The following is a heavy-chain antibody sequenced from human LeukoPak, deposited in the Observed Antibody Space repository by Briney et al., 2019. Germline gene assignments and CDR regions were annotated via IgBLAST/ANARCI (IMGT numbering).Heavy chain of an antibody. CDR3: ARARPAPAAIPGWFDP. D-gene: IGHD2-2*01. V-gene: IGHV4-30-4*08. Sequence: PSETLSLTCTVSGGSISSGDYYWSWIRQPPGKGLEWIGYIYYSGSTYYNPSLKSRVTISVDTSKDQFSLKLSSVTAADTAVYYCARARPAPAAIPGWFDPWGQGTLVTVSS. CDR2: IYYSGST. J-gene: IGHJ5*02. CDR1: GGSISSGDYY.